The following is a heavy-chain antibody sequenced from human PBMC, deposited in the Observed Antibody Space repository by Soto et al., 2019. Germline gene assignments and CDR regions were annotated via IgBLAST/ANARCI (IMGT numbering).Heavy chain of an antibody. J-gene: IGHJ4*02. D-gene: IGHD3-22*01. CDR3: ARIFSYNSGYYYDY. CDR2: ITTNGGST. CDR1: GFTFSGYP. Sequence: GGSLRLSCVVSGFTFSGYPMHWVRQAPGKGLEYVAAITTNGGSTYYADSVRGRFTISRDNSKNTLYLQMGSLNAEDMAGYYCARIFSYNSGYYYDYWGQGALVTVSS. V-gene: IGHV3-64*02.